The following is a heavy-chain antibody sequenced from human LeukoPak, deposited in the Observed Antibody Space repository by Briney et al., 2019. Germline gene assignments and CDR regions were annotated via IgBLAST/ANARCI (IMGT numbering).Heavy chain of an antibody. CDR3: ARGDGYNYGLNY. V-gene: IGHV1-69*02. D-gene: IGHD5-24*01. J-gene: IGHJ4*02. CDR1: GGTFSSYT. Sequence: SVKVSCKASGGTFSSYTISWVRQAPGQGLEWMGRIIPILGIANYAQKFQGRVTITADKSTSTAYMELSSLRSEDTAVYYCARGDGYNYGLNYWGQGTLVTVSS. CDR2: IIPILGIA.